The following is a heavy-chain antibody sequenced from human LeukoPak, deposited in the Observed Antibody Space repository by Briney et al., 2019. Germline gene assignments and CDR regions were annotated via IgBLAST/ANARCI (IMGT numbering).Heavy chain of an antibody. D-gene: IGHD2-2*01. CDR3: ARDSRGYCSSTSCYVGAFDI. CDR1: GFTFSSYG. CDR2: IRYDGSNK. V-gene: IGHV3-30*02. Sequence: GGSLRLSCAASGFTFSSYGMHWVRQAPGKGLEWVAFIRYDGSNKYYADSVKGRFTISRDNSKNTLYLQMNSLRAEDTAVYYCARDSRGYCSSTSCYVGAFDIWGQGTMVTVSS. J-gene: IGHJ3*02.